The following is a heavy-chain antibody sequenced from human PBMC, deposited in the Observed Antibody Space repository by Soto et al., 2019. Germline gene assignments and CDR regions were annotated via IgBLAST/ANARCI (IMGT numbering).Heavy chain of an antibody. J-gene: IGHJ4*02. CDR2: IYYSGST. D-gene: IGHD3-16*01. CDR3: ASYTNWGGYYFDY. CDR1: GGSVSSGSYY. Sequence: QVQLQESGPGLVKPSETLSLTCTVSGGSVSSGSYYWSWIRQPPGKGLEWIGYIYYSGSTNYNPSLKIRVTISVDTSKNQFSLKLSSVTAADTAVYYCASYTNWGGYYFDYWGQGTLVTVSS. V-gene: IGHV4-61*01.